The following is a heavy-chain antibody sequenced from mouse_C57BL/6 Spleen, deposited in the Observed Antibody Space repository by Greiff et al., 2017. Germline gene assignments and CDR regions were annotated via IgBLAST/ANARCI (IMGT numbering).Heavy chain of an antibody. CDR3: ARSYGSSYDAMDY. V-gene: IGHV1-80*01. Sequence: QVQLKQSGAELVKPGASVKISCKASGYAFSRYWMNWVKQRPGTGLEWIGQIYPGAGDTNYNGKFKGKATLTADKSSSTAYMQLSSLTSEDSAVYFCARSYGSSYDAMDYWGQGTSVTVSS. D-gene: IGHD1-1*01. CDR2: IYPGAGDT. J-gene: IGHJ4*01. CDR1: GYAFSRYW.